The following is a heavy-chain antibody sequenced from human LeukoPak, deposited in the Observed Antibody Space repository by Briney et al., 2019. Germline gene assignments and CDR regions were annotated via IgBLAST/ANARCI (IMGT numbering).Heavy chain of an antibody. Sequence: PGGSLRLSCAASGFTFSSYEMNWVRQAPGKGLEWVSYISSSGSTIYYADSVKGRFTISRDNAKNSLFLQMNSLRAEDTAVYYCARDLSTVTRRTFQHWGQGTLVTVSS. CDR1: GFTFSSYE. D-gene: IGHD4-17*01. CDR3: ARDLSTVTRRTFQH. CDR2: ISSSGSTI. V-gene: IGHV3-48*03. J-gene: IGHJ1*01.